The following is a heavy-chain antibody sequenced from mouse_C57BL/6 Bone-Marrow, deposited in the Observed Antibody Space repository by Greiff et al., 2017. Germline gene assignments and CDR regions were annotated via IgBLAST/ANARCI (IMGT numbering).Heavy chain of an antibody. Sequence: VQLQQPGAELVKPGASVKLSCKASGYTFTSYWMHWVKQRPGQGLEWIGMIHPNSGSTNYNEKFKSKATLTVDKSSSTAYMQLSSLTSEDSAVYYCAREDYYGHWYFDVWGTGTTVSVSS. CDR1: GYTFTSYW. CDR2: IHPNSGST. V-gene: IGHV1-64*01. CDR3: AREDYYGHWYFDV. J-gene: IGHJ1*03. D-gene: IGHD1-1*02.